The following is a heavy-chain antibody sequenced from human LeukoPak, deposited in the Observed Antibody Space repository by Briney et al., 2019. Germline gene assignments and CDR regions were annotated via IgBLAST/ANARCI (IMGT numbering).Heavy chain of an antibody. CDR2: ISYDGSNK. CDR3: AKALGGSGSYWAPFDY. CDR1: GFTFSSYG. D-gene: IGHD1-26*01. J-gene: IGHJ4*02. V-gene: IGHV3-30*18. Sequence: GRSLRLSCAASGFTFSSYGMHWVRQAPGKGLEWVAVISYDGSNKYYADSVKGRFTISRDNSKNTLYLQVNSLRAEDTAVYYCAKALGGSGSYWAPFDYWGQGTLVTVSS.